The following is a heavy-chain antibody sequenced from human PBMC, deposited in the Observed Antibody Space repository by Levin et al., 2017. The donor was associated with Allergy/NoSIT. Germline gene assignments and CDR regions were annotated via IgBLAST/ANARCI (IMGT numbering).Heavy chain of an antibody. CDR2: ISSSSSYI. CDR3: ARDRRGYYYGSGSWDMDV. CDR1: GFTFSSYS. V-gene: IGHV3-21*01. Sequence: GGSLRLSCAASGFTFSSYSMNWVRQAPGKGLEWVSSISSSSSYIYYADSVKGRFTISRDNAKNSLYLQMNSLRAEDTAVYYCARDRRGYYYGSGSWDMDVWGQGTTVTVSS. D-gene: IGHD3-10*01. J-gene: IGHJ6*02.